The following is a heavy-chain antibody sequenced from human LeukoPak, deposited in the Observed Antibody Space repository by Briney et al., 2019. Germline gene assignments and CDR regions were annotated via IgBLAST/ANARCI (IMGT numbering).Heavy chain of an antibody. CDR1: GFTFSSYG. CDR3: ARGLGYSYGYGIDY. D-gene: IGHD5-18*01. Sequence: GGSLRLSCAASGFTFSSYGMHWVRQAPGKGPEWVAIIWYDGSNKYYAESVEGRFTISRDNSKNTLYLQMNSLRAEDTAVYSCARGLGYSYGYGIDYWGQGTLVIASS. J-gene: IGHJ4*02. V-gene: IGHV3-33*01. CDR2: IWYDGSNK.